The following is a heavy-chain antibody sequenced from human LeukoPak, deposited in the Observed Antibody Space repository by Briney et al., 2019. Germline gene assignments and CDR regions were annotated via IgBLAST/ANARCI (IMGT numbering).Heavy chain of an antibody. CDR1: GGSISSSSYY. CDR2: IYYSGST. Sequence: SETLSLTCTVSGGSISSSSYYWGWIRQPPGKGLEWIGSIYYSGSTYYNPSLKSRVTISVDTSKNQFSLKLSSVTAADTAVYYCAAYHRRWSQDYWGQGTLVTVSS. D-gene: IGHD2-2*01. J-gene: IGHJ4*02. CDR3: AAYHRRWSQDY. V-gene: IGHV4-39*07.